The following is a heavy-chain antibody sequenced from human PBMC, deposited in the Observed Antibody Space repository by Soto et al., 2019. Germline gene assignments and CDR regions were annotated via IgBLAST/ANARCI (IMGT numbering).Heavy chain of an antibody. Sequence: PSETLSLTCTVSGGSISSSSYYWGWIRQPPGKGLERIGSIYYSGSTYYNPSLKSRVTISVDTSKNQFSLKLSSVTAADTAVYYCAREGMVAATPVYYYGMDVWGQGTTVTVSS. V-gene: IGHV4-39*01. CDR1: GGSISSSSYY. CDR2: IYYSGST. CDR3: AREGMVAATPVYYYGMDV. J-gene: IGHJ6*02. D-gene: IGHD2-15*01.